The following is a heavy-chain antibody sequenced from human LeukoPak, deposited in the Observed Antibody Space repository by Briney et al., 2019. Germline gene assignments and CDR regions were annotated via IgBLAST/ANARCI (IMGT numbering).Heavy chain of an antibody. J-gene: IGHJ4*02. CDR1: GFTFSSYS. CDR3: VRLGDSSGYYDY. D-gene: IGHD3-22*01. V-gene: IGHV3-21*01. Sequence: GGSLRLSCAASGFTFSSYSMNWVRQAPGKGLEWVSSISSSSYIYYADSVKGRFTISRDNAKNSLYLQLNSLRAEDTAVYFCVRLGDSSGYYDYWGQGTLVTVSS. CDR2: ISSSSYI.